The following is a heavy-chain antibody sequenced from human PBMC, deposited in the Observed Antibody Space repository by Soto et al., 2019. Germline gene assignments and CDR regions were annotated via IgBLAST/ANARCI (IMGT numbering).Heavy chain of an antibody. CDR2: IFSNDDK. V-gene: IGHV2-26*01. CDR1: GLSLSNAKLG. Sequence: SGPTLVNPTETLTLPCTVSGLSLSNAKLGVSWIRQPPGKALEWLAHIFSNDDKSYSTSLDRRLTISKATSKRQVVLTMTNLDPVDSGTYYCALIKDCSRTDCFLASFDPWGQGTLVTVSS. J-gene: IGHJ5*02. D-gene: IGHD2-2*01. CDR3: ALIKDCSRTDCFLASFDP.